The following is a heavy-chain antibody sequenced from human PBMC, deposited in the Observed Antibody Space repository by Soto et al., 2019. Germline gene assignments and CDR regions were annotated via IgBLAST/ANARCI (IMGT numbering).Heavy chain of an antibody. CDR1: GFSFSADGVG. J-gene: IGHJ3*01. D-gene: IGHD3-16*01. Sequence: QITLKESGPTLVKPTQTLTLTCIFSGFSFSADGVGVGWIRQPPGKALEWLALIYWDDDTRYRPSLKSRLTITKDSSKNQVVLPMTHMDPLDPATYYCAPAFGGTSWPNNAFDVWGQGTVVTVSS. CDR3: APAFGGTSWPNNAFDV. CDR2: IYWDDDT. V-gene: IGHV2-5*02.